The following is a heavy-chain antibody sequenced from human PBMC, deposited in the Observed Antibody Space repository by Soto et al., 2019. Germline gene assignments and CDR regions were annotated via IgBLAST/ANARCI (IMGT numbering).Heavy chain of an antibody. CDR1: GFTFDDYG. Sequence: GGSLRLSCAASGFTFDDYGMSWVRQAPEKGLEWVSGINWNGGSTGYADSEKGRFTISRDNAKNSLYLQMNSLRAEDTALYHCARNGWGDEVYYYYMDVWGKGTTVTVSS. V-gene: IGHV3-20*01. D-gene: IGHD7-27*01. CDR3: ARNGWGDEVYYYYMDV. J-gene: IGHJ6*03. CDR2: INWNGGST.